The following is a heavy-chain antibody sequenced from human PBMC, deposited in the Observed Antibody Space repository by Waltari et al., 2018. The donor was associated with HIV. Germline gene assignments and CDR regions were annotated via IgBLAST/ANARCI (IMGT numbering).Heavy chain of an antibody. D-gene: IGHD1-26*01. CDR2: INHSGST. J-gene: IGHJ4*02. CDR1: GGSFSGYY. CDR3: ARGSSGSYSDY. Sequence: QVQLQQWGAGLLKPSETLSLTCAVYGGSFSGYYWSWIRQPPGKGLEWIGEINHSGSTNYNPSLKSRVTISVDTSKNQFSLKLSSVTAADTAVYYCARGSSGSYSDYWGQGTLVTVSS. V-gene: IGHV4-34*01.